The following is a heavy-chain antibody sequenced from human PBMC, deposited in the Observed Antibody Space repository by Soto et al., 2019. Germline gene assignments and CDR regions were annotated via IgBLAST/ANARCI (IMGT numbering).Heavy chain of an antibody. CDR2: IYYSGST. CDR1: GGSISSYY. Sequence: SETLSLTCTVSGGSISSYYWSWIRQPPGKGLEWIGYIYYSGSTNYNPSLRSRVTISVDTSKNQFSLKLSSVTAADTAVYYCARDTLYCSSTSCYWWFDPWGQGTLVTVS. CDR3: ARDTLYCSSTSCYWWFDP. J-gene: IGHJ5*02. D-gene: IGHD2-2*01. V-gene: IGHV4-59*01.